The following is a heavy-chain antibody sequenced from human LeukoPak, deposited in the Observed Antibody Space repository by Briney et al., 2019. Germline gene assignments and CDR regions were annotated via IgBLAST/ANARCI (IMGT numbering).Heavy chain of an antibody. Sequence: PGLSLTLPCTASGFTFSRHCMHWVRQGPAKGLEWAATIWYEGYNEYYAASVKDRLTISRDNSKNTVFLQMNTLRADDTAVYYCAREQTSSSPAPLGYWGQGTLVTVSS. V-gene: IGHV3-33*01. D-gene: IGHD2-15*01. CDR3: AREQTSSSPAPLGY. J-gene: IGHJ4*02. CDR1: GFTFSRHC. CDR2: IWYEGYNE.